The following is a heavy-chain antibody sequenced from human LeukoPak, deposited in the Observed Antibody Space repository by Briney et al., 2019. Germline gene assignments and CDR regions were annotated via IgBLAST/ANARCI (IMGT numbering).Heavy chain of an antibody. J-gene: IGHJ4*02. D-gene: IGHD6-13*01. CDR1: GVTFSNYA. CDR2: ISGSSGST. CDR3: ARSGSSWYRFDY. Sequence: GGSLRHSCEASGVTFSNYAMSWVRPAPGKGLEWVSVISGSSGSTYYADSVKGRFSISRDNSKNTLFLQMNSLRAEDMAAYYCARSGSSWYRFDYWGQGTLVTVSS. V-gene: IGHV3-23*01.